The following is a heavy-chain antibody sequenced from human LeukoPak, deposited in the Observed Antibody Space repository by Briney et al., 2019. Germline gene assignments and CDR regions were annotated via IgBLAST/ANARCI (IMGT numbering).Heavy chain of an antibody. J-gene: IGHJ4*02. CDR1: GYTFTSYG. Sequence: ASVKVSCKASGYTFTSYGISWVRQAPGQGLEWMGWISAYNGNTNYAQKLQGRVTMTTDTPTSTAYMELRSLRSDDTAVYYCARSKSFWSGYYTGFDYWGQGTLVTVSS. D-gene: IGHD3-3*01. CDR3: ARSKSFWSGYYTGFDY. CDR2: ISAYNGNT. V-gene: IGHV1-18*01.